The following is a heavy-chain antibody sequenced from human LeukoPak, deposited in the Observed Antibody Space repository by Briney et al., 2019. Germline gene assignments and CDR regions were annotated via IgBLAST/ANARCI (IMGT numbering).Heavy chain of an antibody. J-gene: IGHJ3*02. CDR2: INPNSGGT. CDR3: ARENYYDSSVTDAFDI. Sequence: ASVKVSCKASRYTFTGYYMHWVRQAPGQGLEWMGWINPNSGGTNYAQKFQGRVTMTRDTSISTAYMELSKLRSDDTAVYYCARENYYDSSVTDAFDIWGQGTMVTVSS. CDR1: RYTFTGYY. D-gene: IGHD3-22*01. V-gene: IGHV1-2*02.